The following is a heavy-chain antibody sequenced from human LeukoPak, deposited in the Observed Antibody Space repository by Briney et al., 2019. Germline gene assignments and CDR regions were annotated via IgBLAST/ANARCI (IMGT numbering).Heavy chain of an antibody. Sequence: GESLKISCKGSGYSFTSYWIGWVRQMPGKGLEWMGIIYPGDSDTRYSPSFQGQVTISADKSISTAYLQWSSLKASDTAMYYCARQSYDILTGYYIDAFDIWGQGTMVTVSS. J-gene: IGHJ3*02. V-gene: IGHV5-51*01. CDR3: ARQSYDILTGYYIDAFDI. CDR2: IYPGDSDT. CDR1: GYSFTSYW. D-gene: IGHD3-9*01.